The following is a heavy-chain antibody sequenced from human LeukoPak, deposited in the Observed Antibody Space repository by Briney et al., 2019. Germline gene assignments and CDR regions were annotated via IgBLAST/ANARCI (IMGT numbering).Heavy chain of an antibody. J-gene: IGHJ4*02. D-gene: IGHD3-22*01. CDR1: GGSISSSSYY. V-gene: IGHV4-39*01. Sequence: SETLSLTRTVSGGSISSSSYYWGWIRQPPGKGLEWIGSIYYSGSTYYNPSLKSRVTISVDTSKNQFSLKLSSVTAADTAVYYCTRPISSGYYPLDSWGQGTLVTVSS. CDR2: IYYSGST. CDR3: TRPISSGYYPLDS.